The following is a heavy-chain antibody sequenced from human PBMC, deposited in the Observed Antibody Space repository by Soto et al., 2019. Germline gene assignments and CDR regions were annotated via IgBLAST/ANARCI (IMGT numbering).Heavy chain of an antibody. Sequence: ASVKVSCKASGYTFTSYGISWVRQAPGQGLEWMGWISAYNGNTNYAQKLQGRVTMTTDTSTSTAYMELRSLRSDDTAVYYCARCVIHKGTNWFDPWGQGTLVTVSS. V-gene: IGHV1-18*01. CDR3: ARCVIHKGTNWFDP. CDR1: GYTFTSYG. CDR2: ISAYNGNT. D-gene: IGHD5-18*01. J-gene: IGHJ5*02.